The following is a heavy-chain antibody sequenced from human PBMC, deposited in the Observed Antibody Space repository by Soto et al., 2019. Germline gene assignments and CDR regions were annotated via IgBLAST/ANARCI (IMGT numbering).Heavy chain of an antibody. J-gene: IGHJ5*02. V-gene: IGHV4-31*03. CDR2: IHNSGTA. CDR1: GGSITNDDYY. Sequence: SETLSLTCTVSGGSITNDDYYWNWIRQLPGKGLEWIGYIHNSGTADYNPSLKSRVTISVDTSKSQFSLKLSSVTAADTAVYYCASIYDSSGYYYGNNWFDPWGQGTLVTVSS. D-gene: IGHD3-22*01. CDR3: ASIYDSSGYYYGNNWFDP.